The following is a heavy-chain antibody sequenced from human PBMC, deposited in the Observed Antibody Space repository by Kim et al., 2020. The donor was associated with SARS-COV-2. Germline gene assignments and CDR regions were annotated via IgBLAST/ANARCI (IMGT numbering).Heavy chain of an antibody. J-gene: IGHJ4*02. CDR3: ARDPFTKYYYDSSGYTSFDY. CDR2: IYYSGST. D-gene: IGHD3-22*01. V-gene: IGHV4-39*07. Sequence: SETLSLTCTVSGGSISSSSYYWGWIRQPPGKGLEWIGSIYYSGSTYYNPSLKSRVTISVDTSKNQFSLKLSSVTAADTAVYYCARDPFTKYYYDSSGYTSFDYWGQGTLVTVSS. CDR1: GGSISSSSYY.